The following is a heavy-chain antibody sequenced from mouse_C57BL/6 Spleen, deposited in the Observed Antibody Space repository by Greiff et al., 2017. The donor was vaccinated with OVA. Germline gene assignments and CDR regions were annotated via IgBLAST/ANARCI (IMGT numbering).Heavy chain of an antibody. J-gene: IGHJ3*01. D-gene: IGHD1-1*01. V-gene: IGHV3-1*01. CDR2: ISYSGST. CDR3: AREGDYYGSSSWFAY. Sequence: VQLKQSGPGMVKPSQSLSLTCTVTGYSITSGYDWHWIRHFPGNKLEWMGYISYSGSTNYNPSLKSRISITHDTSKNHFFLKLNSVTTEDTATYYCAREGDYYGSSSWFAYWGQGTLVTVSA. CDR1: GYSITSGYD.